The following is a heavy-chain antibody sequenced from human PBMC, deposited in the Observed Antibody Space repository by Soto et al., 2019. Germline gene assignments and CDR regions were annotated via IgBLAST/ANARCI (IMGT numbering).Heavy chain of an antibody. J-gene: IGHJ4*02. CDR3: ARDFPHCSSTSCYSFN. CDR2: ISAYNGNT. D-gene: IGHD2-2*01. V-gene: IGHV1-18*01. Sequence: ASVKVSCKASGYTFTSYGISWXRQAPGQGLEWMGWISAYNGNTNYAQKLQGRVTMTTDTSTSTAYMELRSLRSDDTAVYYCARDFPHCSSTSCYSFNWGQGTLVTVSS. CDR1: GYTFTSYG.